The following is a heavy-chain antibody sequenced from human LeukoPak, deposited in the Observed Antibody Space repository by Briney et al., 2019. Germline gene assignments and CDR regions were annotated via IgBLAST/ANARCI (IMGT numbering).Heavy chain of an antibody. V-gene: IGHV4-59*08. CDR3: ARQGVVPAAMRGYYYYYGMDV. D-gene: IGHD2-2*01. Sequence: PSETLSLTCTVSSGSISSYYWTWIRQPPGKGLEWIGAIYYSGNTYYNPSLKSRVTISVDTSKNQFSLKLSSVTAADTAVYYCARQGVVPAAMRGYYYYYGMDVWGQGTTVTVSS. CDR2: IYYSGNT. CDR1: SGSISSYY. J-gene: IGHJ6*02.